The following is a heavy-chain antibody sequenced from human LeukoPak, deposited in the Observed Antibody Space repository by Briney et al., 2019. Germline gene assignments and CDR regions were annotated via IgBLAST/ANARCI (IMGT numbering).Heavy chain of an antibody. Sequence: PSETLSLTCTVSGGSVSSGSYYWSWIRQPPGKGLEWIGYIYYSGSTNYNPSLKSRVTISVDTSKNQFSLKLSSVTAADTAVYYCAGDDCSGGSCYYPYFHYWGQGTLVTVSS. CDR3: AGDDCSGGSCYYPYFHY. J-gene: IGHJ4*02. CDR1: GGSVSSGSYY. D-gene: IGHD2-15*01. V-gene: IGHV4-61*01. CDR2: IYYSGST.